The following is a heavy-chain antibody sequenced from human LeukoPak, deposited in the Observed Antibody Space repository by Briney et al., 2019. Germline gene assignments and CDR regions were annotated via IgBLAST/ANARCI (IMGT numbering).Heavy chain of an antibody. CDR1: GFTFSSYE. J-gene: IGHJ6*04. CDR3: AELGMTMIGGV. V-gene: IGHV3-48*03. D-gene: IGHD3-10*02. CDR2: ISSSGSTI. Sequence: GGSLRLSCAASGFTFSSYEMNWVRQAPGKGLEWVSYISSSGSTIYYADSVKGRFTISRDNAKNSPYLQMNSLRAEDTAVYYCAELGMTMIGGVWGKGTTVTISS.